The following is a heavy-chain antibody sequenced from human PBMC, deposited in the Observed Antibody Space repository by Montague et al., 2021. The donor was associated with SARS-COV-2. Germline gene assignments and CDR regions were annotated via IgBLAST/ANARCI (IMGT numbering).Heavy chain of an antibody. V-gene: IGHV4-34*01. Sequence: SETLSLTCAVYGGSFSGYYWSWIRQPPGKGLEWIGEINHSGSTNYNPSLKSRVTISVDTSKNKFSLKLSSVSAADTAVYYCARGPHSLRYRYNWFDPWGQGTLVTVSS. J-gene: IGHJ5*02. CDR3: ARGPHSLRYRYNWFDP. D-gene: IGHD3-16*02. CDR2: INHSGST. CDR1: GGSFSGYY.